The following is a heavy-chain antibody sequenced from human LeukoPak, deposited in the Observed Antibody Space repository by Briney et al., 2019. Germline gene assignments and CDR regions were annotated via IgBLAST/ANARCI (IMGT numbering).Heavy chain of an antibody. CDR3: ARDPSEQLGGGY. CDR1: GYTFTSYD. CDR2: ISTYNGNT. D-gene: IGHD6-6*01. V-gene: IGHV1-18*01. Sequence: ASVKVSCKASGYTFTSYDINWVRQATGQGLEWMGWISTYNGNTNYAQKLQGRVTMTTDTSTSTAYMELRSLRSDDTAVYYCARDPSEQLGGGYWGQGTLVTVSS. J-gene: IGHJ4*02.